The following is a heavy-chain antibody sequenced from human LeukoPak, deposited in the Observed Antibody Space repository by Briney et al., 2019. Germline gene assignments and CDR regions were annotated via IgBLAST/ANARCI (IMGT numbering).Heavy chain of an antibody. CDR3: ARDGGDYDSSGYYYDFDY. V-gene: IGHV3-30*02. CDR1: GFTFSSYG. D-gene: IGHD3-22*01. CDR2: IRYDGSYK. Sequence: GGSLRLSCAASGFTFSSYGMHWVRQAPGKGLEWVAFIRYDGSYKYYADSVKGRFTISRDNSKNTLYLQMNSLRAEDTAVYYCARDGGDYDSSGYYYDFDYWGQGTLVTVSS. J-gene: IGHJ4*02.